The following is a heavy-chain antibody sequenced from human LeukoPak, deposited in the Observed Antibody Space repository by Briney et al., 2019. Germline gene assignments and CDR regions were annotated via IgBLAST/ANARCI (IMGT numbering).Heavy chain of an antibody. Sequence: SETLSLTCTVSDGSFSSFSWSWIRQPAGKGLEWIGYIQLSGDTNYNPALKSRVSISLDTSKNQFSLHLSSVTAADTAVYYCARLIRAWNDHFDPWGQGTLVTVFS. CDR3: ARLIRAWNDHFDP. V-gene: IGHV4-4*09. D-gene: IGHD1-1*01. CDR1: DGSFSSFS. J-gene: IGHJ5*02. CDR2: IQLSGDT.